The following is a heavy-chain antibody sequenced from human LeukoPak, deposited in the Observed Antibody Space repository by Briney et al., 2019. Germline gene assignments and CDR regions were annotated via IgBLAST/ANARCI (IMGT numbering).Heavy chain of an antibody. J-gene: IGHJ4*02. CDR3: ARGSWVGSSWPISRSYYFDY. V-gene: IGHV1-3*01. Sequence: ASVTVSCKASGYTFTSYAMHWVRQAPGQRLEWMGWINAGNGNTKYSQKFQGRVTITRDTSASTAYMELSSLRSEDTAVYYCARGSWVGSSWPISRSYYFDYWGQGTLVTVSS. CDR2: INAGNGNT. D-gene: IGHD6-13*01. CDR1: GYTFTSYA.